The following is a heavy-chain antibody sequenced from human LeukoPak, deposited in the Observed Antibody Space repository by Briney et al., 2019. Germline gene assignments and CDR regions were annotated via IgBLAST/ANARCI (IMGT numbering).Heavy chain of an antibody. CDR2: IYHSGST. CDR3: AKDERNWNYNLASQTYD. V-gene: IGHV4-38-2*02. CDR1: GYSISSGYY. J-gene: IGHJ4*02. D-gene: IGHD1-7*01. Sequence: SETLSLICTVSGYSISSGYYWGWIRQPPGKGLEWIGGIYHSGSTYYNPSLKSRVTISVDTSKNQFSLKLSSVTAADTAVYYCAKDERNWNYNLASQTYDWGQGTLVTVSS.